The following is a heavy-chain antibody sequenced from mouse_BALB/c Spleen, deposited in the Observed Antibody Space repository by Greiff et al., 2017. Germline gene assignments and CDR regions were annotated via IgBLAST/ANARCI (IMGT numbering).Heavy chain of an antibody. D-gene: IGHD2-4*01. J-gene: IGHJ3*01. CDR3: ARGPMITTPFAY. CDR1: GYSITSDYA. CDR2: ISYSGST. V-gene: IGHV3-2*02. Sequence: DVQLQESGPGLVKPSQSLSLTCTVTGYSITSDYAWNWIRQFPGNKLEWMGYISYSGSTSYNPSLKSRISITRDTSKNQFFLQLNSVTTEDTATYYCARGPMITTPFAYWGQGTLVTVSA.